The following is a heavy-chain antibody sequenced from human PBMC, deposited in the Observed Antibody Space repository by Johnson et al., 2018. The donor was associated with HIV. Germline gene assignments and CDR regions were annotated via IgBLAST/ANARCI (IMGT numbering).Heavy chain of an antibody. V-gene: IGHV3-23*04. CDR1: GFTFSSYA. J-gene: IGHJ3*02. CDR2: ISGSGGSK. D-gene: IGHD6-19*01. Sequence: VQLVESGGGVVQPGTSLRLSCAASGFTFSSYAMSWVRQAPGKGLEWVSAISGSGGSKYYADSVKGRFTISRDNSKNTLYLQMNSLRAEETAVYYCARAFSSGWYPHDAFDIWGQGTMVTVSS. CDR3: ARAFSSGWYPHDAFDI.